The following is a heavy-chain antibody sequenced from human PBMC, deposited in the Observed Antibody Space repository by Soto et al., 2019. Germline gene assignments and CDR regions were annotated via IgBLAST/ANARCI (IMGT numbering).Heavy chain of an antibody. CDR3: AGGPPSGGFDC. V-gene: IGHV1-8*01. D-gene: IGHD3-10*01. CDR1: GYTFTSND. J-gene: IGHJ4*02. Sequence: QVQLVQSGAEVKKPGASVKVSCKGSGYTFTSNDINWVRQATGQGFEWMGWMSPKSGDTGYSQKFQGRVTMTRDTSRSKAYMQLGSLRSEDTALYYCAGGPPSGGFDCWGQGTLVTVSS. CDR2: MSPKSGDT.